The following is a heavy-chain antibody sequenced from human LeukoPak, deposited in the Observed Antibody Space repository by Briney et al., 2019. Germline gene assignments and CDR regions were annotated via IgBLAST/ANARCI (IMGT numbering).Heavy chain of an antibody. Sequence: ASETLSLTGAVYGGSFSGFYWSWIRQPPGKGLEWIGEINYSGSTNCNPSLKSRVTISVDTSKNQFSLTLSSVTAADTAVYFCARGVGSSWYGDWGQGTLVTVSS. CDR2: INYSGST. CDR3: ARGVGSSWYGD. V-gene: IGHV4-34*01. D-gene: IGHD6-13*01. CDR1: GGSFSGFY. J-gene: IGHJ4*02.